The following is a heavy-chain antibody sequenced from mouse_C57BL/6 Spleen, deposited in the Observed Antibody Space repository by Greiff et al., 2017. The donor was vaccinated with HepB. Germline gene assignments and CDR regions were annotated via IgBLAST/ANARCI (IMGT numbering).Heavy chain of an antibody. CDR2: IDPNSGGT. D-gene: IGHD1-1*02. V-gene: IGHV1-72*01. CDR1: GYTFTSYW. J-gene: IGHJ3*01. Sequence: QQSCKASGYTFTSYWMHWVKQRPGRGLEWIGRIDPNSGGTKYNEKFKSKATLTVDKPSSTAYMQLSSLTSEDSAVYYCAGAYGGFAYWGQGTLVTVSA. CDR3: AGAYGGFAY.